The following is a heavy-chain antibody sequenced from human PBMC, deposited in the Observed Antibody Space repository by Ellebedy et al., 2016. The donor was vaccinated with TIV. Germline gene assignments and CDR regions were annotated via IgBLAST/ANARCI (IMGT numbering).Heavy chain of an antibody. CDR1: GFTFSNYA. D-gene: IGHD1/OR15-1a*01. CDR2: ISYDGINK. Sequence: RGSLRLSXAASGFTFSNYAMHWVRQAPGKGLEWVAVISYDGINKNYADSVKGRFTISRDNSKNTLYLQMNSLRAEDTAVYYCARDNNGDYWGQGTQVTVSS. V-gene: IGHV3-30-3*01. J-gene: IGHJ4*02. CDR3: ARDNNGDY.